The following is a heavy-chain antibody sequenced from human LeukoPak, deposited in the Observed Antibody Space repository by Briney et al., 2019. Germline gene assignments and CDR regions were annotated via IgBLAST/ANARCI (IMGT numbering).Heavy chain of an antibody. J-gene: IGHJ5*02. CDR1: GGSISSYY. V-gene: IGHV4-59*01. CDR2: IYYSGST. Sequence: SETLSLTCTVSGGSISSYYWSWIRQPPGKGLEWIGYIYYSGSTNYNPSLKSRVTISVDTSKNQFSLKLSSVSAADTAVYYCARGRFDPWGQGTLVTVSS. CDR3: ARGRFDP.